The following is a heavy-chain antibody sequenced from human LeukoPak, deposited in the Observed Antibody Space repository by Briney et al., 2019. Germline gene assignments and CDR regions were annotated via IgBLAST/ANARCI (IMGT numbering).Heavy chain of an antibody. CDR1: GYTFTSYD. V-gene: IGHV1-8*01. CDR2: MNPNSGNT. J-gene: IGHJ4*02. Sequence: ASVKVSCKASGYTFTSYDINWVRQATGQGLEWMGWMNPNSGNTGYAQKFQGRVTMTRNTSISTAYMELSSLRSEDTAVYYCERPITMVRGVITDYWGQGTLVTVSS. CDR3: ERPITMVRGVITDY. D-gene: IGHD3-10*01.